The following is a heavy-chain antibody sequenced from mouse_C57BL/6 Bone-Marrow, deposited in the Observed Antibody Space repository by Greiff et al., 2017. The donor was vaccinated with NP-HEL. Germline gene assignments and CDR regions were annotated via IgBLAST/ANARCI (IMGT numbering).Heavy chain of an antibody. Sequence: QVQLQQPGAELVKPGASVKLSCKASGYTFTSYWMQWVKQRPGQGLEWIGEIDPSDSYTNYNQKFKGKATLTVDTSSSTAYMQLSSLTSEDSAVYYCARYPIPIYYGSFYAMDYWGQGTSVTVSS. J-gene: IGHJ4*01. D-gene: IGHD1-1*01. V-gene: IGHV1-50*01. CDR1: GYTFTSYW. CDR2: IDPSDSYT. CDR3: ARYPIPIYYGSFYAMDY.